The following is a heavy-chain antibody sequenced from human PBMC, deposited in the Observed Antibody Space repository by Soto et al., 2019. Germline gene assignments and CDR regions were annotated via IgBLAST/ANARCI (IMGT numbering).Heavy chain of an antibody. Sequence: ASVKVSCKASGYTFTSYYMHWVRQAPGQGLEWMGIINPSGGSTSYAQKFQGRVTMTRDTSTSTVYMELSSLRSEDTAVYYCARGNLARNYYDSSGSPFDYWGQGTLVTVSS. CDR2: INPSGGST. CDR1: GYTFTSYY. J-gene: IGHJ4*02. CDR3: ARGNLARNYYDSSGSPFDY. V-gene: IGHV1-46*01. D-gene: IGHD3-22*01.